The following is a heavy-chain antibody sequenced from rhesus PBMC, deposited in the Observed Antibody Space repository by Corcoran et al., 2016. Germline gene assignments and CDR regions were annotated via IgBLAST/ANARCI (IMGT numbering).Heavy chain of an antibody. CDR2: IYGGGGAT. Sequence: QVQLQESGPGLVKPSETLSLTCAVSGGSISEAHFWSWVRQPPGKGLEWIGYIYGGGGATSYNTSLKNRVTISKDTSKNQWSLKLTSVTAADTAVYYCWLDQFDVWGAGILVTVSS. CDR3: WLDQFDV. J-gene: IGHJ5-1*01. CDR1: GGSISEAHF. D-gene: IGHD2-33*01. V-gene: IGHV4-106*01.